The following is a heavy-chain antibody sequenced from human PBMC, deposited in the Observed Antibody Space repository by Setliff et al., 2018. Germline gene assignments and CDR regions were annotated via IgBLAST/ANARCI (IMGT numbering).Heavy chain of an antibody. CDR3: AREVGTSTSSDAFDV. V-gene: IGHV4-30-4*08. CDR1: GDSISSGDYF. D-gene: IGHD1-26*01. J-gene: IGHJ3*01. Sequence: SETLSLTCTVPGDSISSGDYFWSWIRQPPGKGLEWIAYIYHSGSAYYNPSLKSRGTMSVDTSKNQFSLHLTSVTAADTAVYYCAREVGTSTSSDAFDVWGQGMMVTVSS. CDR2: IYHSGSA.